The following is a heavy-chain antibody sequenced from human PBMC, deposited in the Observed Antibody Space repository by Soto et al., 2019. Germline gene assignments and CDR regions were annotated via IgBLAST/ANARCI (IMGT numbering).Heavy chain of an antibody. CDR1: GYTFTSYD. Sequence: ASVKVSCKASGYTFTSYDINWVRQATGQGLEWMGWMNPNSGNTGYAQKFQGRVTMTRNTSISTAYMELSSLRSEDTAVYYCARGYSSWYGSNYYYGMDVWGQGTMVTVSS. J-gene: IGHJ6*02. D-gene: IGHD6-13*01. V-gene: IGHV1-8*01. CDR3: ARGYSSWYGSNYYYGMDV. CDR2: MNPNSGNT.